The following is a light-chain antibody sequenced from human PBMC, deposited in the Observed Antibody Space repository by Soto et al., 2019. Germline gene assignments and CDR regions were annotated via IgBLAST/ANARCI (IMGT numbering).Light chain of an antibody. V-gene: IGLV2-11*01. CDR2: DVS. Sequence: QSALTQPRSVSGSPGQSVTISCTGTSSDVGGYNYVSWYQQHPGKAPKLMIYDVSKRPSGVPDRFSGSKSGNTASLTISGGQDEDEAAYYCCSYAGSYTWVFGGGTKLTVL. CDR1: SSDVGGYNY. CDR3: CSYAGSYTWV. J-gene: IGLJ3*02.